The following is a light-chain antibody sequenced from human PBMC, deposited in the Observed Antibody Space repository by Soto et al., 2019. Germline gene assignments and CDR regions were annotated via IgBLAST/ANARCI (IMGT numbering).Light chain of an antibody. CDR3: TSYTSISTSYV. CDR1: SSDVGVFNY. Sequence: QSALTQPASVSGSPGQSITISCTGTSSDVGVFNYVSWYQQHPGKAPKLMIHDVSNRPSGVSSRFSGSKSGNTASLTISGLQAEDEADYYCTSYTSISTSYVFGTG. CDR2: DVS. J-gene: IGLJ1*01. V-gene: IGLV2-14*01.